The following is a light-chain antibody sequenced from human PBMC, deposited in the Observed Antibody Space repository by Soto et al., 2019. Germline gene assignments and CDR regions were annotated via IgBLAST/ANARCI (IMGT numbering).Light chain of an antibody. CDR1: QSISSW. Sequence: DIQRTQAPSTLSASVGDRVTITSRASQSISSWLAWYQQKPGKAPKLLIYAASSLQSGVPSRFSGSGSGTDFTLTISSLQPEDFATYYCQQSYSTLITFGQGTRLEIK. CDR3: QQSYSTLIT. CDR2: AAS. J-gene: IGKJ5*01. V-gene: IGKV1-39*01.